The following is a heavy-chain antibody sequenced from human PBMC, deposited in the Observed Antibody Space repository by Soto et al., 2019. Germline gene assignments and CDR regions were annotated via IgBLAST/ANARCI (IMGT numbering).Heavy chain of an antibody. Sequence: GRSLRLSWAASGFTFNNPWLNLIRQAQGKGLEWVGRIKSKTDGGTIEYAAPVKGRFTISRDDSKTTLYLQVNSLRAEDTALYYCALLAVTGPGTWGQGTLVTVSS. CDR3: ALLAVTGPGT. V-gene: IGHV3-15*07. CDR1: GFTFNNPW. CDR2: IKSKTDGGTI. D-gene: IGHD6-19*01. J-gene: IGHJ4*02.